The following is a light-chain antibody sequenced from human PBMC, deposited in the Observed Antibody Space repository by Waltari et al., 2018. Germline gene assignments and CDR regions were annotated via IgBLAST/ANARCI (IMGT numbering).Light chain of an antibody. V-gene: IGKV3-15*01. J-gene: IGKJ5*01. CDR1: QSVSSN. CDR3: QQYNNWPRPIT. CDR2: GAS. Sequence: EIVMTQSPATLSVSPGERATLPCRASQSVSSNLAWYQQKPGQAPRLLIYGASTRATGIPARFSGSGSGTEFTLTISSMQSEDFAVYYCQQYNNWPRPITFGQGTRLEIK.